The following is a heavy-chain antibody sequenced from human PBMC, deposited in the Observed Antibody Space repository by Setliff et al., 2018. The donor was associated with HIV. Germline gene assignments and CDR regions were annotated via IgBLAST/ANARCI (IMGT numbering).Heavy chain of an antibody. V-gene: IGHV4-61*09. Sequence: SETLSLICSVSGDSISSGSYYWSWIRLPAGKGLEWIGQIHTTGSTNYNPSLKSRVTISIDTSKNQFSLELNSVTATDTAVYYCAKRTFGSGRFDPWGQGTLVTVSS. J-gene: IGHJ5*02. CDR2: IHTTGST. CDR3: AKRTFGSGRFDP. D-gene: IGHD3-16*01. CDR1: GDSISSGSYY.